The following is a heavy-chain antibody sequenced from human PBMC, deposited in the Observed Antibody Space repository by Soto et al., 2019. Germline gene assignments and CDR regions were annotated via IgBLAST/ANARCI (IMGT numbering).Heavy chain of an antibody. D-gene: IGHD6-13*01. J-gene: IGHJ3*02. V-gene: IGHV3-30-3*01. CDR1: GFTFSSYA. CDR3: ARGFDSSPNYAFDI. Sequence: HPGGSLRLSCAASGFTFSSYAMHWVRQAPGKGLEWVAVISYDGSNKYYADSVKGRFTISRDNSKNTLYLQMNSLRAEDTAVYYCARGFDSSPNYAFDIWGQGTMVTVSS. CDR2: ISYDGSNK.